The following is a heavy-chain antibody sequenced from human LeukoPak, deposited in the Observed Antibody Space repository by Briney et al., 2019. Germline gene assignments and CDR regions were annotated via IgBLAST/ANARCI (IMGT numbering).Heavy chain of an antibody. V-gene: IGHV3-9*01. CDR3: AKDPYMDV. CDR1: GFSFADAT. CDR2: INWNSGTM. J-gene: IGHJ6*03. Sequence: GRSLRLSCAASGFSFADATMHWVRQVPGKGLEWVSGINWNSGTMGYADSVKGRFTVTRDNAKNSLYLQMNSLKTEDTALYYCAKDPYMDVWGKGTTVTVSS.